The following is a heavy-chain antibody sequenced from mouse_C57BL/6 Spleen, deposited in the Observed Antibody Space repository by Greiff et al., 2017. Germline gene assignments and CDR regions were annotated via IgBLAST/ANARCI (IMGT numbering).Heavy chain of an antibody. J-gene: IGHJ3*01. CDR3: AREGDYYGSSYD. CDR2: ISDGGSYT. CDR1: GFTFSSYA. D-gene: IGHD1-1*01. V-gene: IGHV5-4*01. Sequence: EVQVVESGGGLVKPGGSLKLSCAASGFTFSSYAMSWVRQTPEKRLEWVATISDGGSYTYYPDNVKGRFTISRDNAKNNLYLQMSHLKSEDTAMYYCAREGDYYGSSYDWGQGTLVTVSA.